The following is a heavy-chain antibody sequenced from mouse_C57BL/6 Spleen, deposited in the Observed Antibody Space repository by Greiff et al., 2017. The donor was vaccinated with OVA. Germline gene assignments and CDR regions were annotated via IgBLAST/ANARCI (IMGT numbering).Heavy chain of an antibody. CDR2: ISSGSSTI. CDR3: ANTYGNYGFAY. J-gene: IGHJ3*01. V-gene: IGHV5-17*01. CDR1: GFTFSDYG. Sequence: DVMLVESGGGLVKPGGSLKLSCAASGFTFSDYGMHWVRQAPEKGLEWVAYISSGSSTIYYADTVKGRFTISRDNAKNTLFLQMTSLRSEDTAMYYCANTYGNYGFAYWGQGTLVTVSA. D-gene: IGHD2-1*01.